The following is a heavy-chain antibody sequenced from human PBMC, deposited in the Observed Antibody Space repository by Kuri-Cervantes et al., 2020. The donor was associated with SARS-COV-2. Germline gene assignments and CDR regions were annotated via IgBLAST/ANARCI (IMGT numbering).Heavy chain of an antibody. J-gene: IGHJ3*02. V-gene: IGHV3-30*02. CDR1: GFTFSSYG. Sequence: GGSLRLSCAASGFTFSSYGMHWVRQAPGKGLEWVAFIRYDGSNKYYADSVKGRFTISRDNSKNTLYLQMNSPRAEDTAVYYCASSPVAAPFGAFDIWGQGTMVTVSS. CDR3: ASSPVAAPFGAFDI. D-gene: IGHD6-19*01. CDR2: IRYDGSNK.